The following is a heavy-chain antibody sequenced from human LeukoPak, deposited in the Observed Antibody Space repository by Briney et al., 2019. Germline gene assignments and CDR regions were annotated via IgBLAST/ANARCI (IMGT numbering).Heavy chain of an antibody. J-gene: IGHJ5*02. Sequence: ASVKVSCKASGYTFTDHYMHWVRQAPGQGLDWMGWINPNNGGTTYAKSFQGRVTMTRDTSLSTAYMELSRLTSDDTAVYYCASRLGHTSLYNFGLSLDPWGQGTLVTVSS. D-gene: IGHD1-20*01. CDR3: ASRLGHTSLYNFGLSLDP. V-gene: IGHV1-2*02. CDR2: INPNNGGT. CDR1: GYTFTDHY.